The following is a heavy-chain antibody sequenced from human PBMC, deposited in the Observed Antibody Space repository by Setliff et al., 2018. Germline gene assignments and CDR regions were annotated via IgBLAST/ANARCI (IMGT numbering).Heavy chain of an antibody. V-gene: IGHV3-11*01. CDR2: ISTTGDTI. J-gene: IGHJ4*02. CDR1: KFSFSSYY. D-gene: IGHD5-12*01. CDR3: AREVLSYTAYHWLNF. Sequence: PGGSLRLSCTASKFSFSSYYMAWIRQTPGKGLEWLSSISTTGDTISYADSVKGRFTVSRDNAANSVSLRMSSLSPEDTAVYFCAREVLSYTAYHWLNFWGPGALVTVSS.